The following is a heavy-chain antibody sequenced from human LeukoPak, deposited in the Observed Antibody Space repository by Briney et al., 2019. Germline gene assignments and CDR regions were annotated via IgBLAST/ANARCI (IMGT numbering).Heavy chain of an antibody. CDR1: GGSISSYY. Sequence: PSETLSLTCTVSGGSISSYYWSWIRQPPRKGLEWIGYIYYSGSTNYNPSLKSRVTISVDTSKNQFSLKLSSVTAADTAVYYCASRASDTAMIDYYYYMDVWGKGTTVTVSS. V-gene: IGHV4-59*01. J-gene: IGHJ6*03. CDR2: IYYSGST. D-gene: IGHD5-18*01. CDR3: ASRASDTAMIDYYYYMDV.